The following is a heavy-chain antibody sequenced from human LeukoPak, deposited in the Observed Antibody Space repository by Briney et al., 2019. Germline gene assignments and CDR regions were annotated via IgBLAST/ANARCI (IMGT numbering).Heavy chain of an antibody. CDR1: GYSLIGYG. CDR3: ARDRGTYGGIDY. V-gene: IGHV1-18*01. Sequence: ASVKVSCQASGYSLIGYGISWVRQAPGQGLEWMGWISSYSGNTNYAQELQGRVTMTTDSSTSTAYMELRSLRSDDTAFYYCARDRGTYGGIDYWGQGTLVTVSS. D-gene: IGHD4-23*01. CDR2: ISSYSGNT. J-gene: IGHJ4*02.